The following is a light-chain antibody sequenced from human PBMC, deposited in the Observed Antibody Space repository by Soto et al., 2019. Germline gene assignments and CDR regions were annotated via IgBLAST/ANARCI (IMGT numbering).Light chain of an antibody. CDR3: QQYRDSLGT. V-gene: IGKV3-20*01. CDR2: GAS. Sequence: EIVLTQSPGTLSLSPGERATLSCRASQSVISTYLAWYQQKPGQAPRLLIYGASSRATGIPDRFSGSGSGTDFTLTSSRLEHEDFAVYYCQQYRDSLGTFGQGTKVEIK. CDR1: QSVISTY. J-gene: IGKJ1*01.